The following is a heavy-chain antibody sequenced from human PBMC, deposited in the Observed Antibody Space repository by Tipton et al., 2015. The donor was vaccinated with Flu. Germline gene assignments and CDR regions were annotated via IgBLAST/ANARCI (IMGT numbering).Heavy chain of an antibody. CDR2: IKQDGSEK. J-gene: IGHJ4*02. CDR1: GFTFSDYY. D-gene: IGHD5-24*01. V-gene: IGHV3-7*01. CDR3: ARLRDNY. Sequence: QLVQSGGGLVKPGGSLRLSCAASGFTFSDYYMSWVRQAPGKGPEWVANIKQDGSEKYYVDSVKGRFTISRDNAKNSMYLQMNSLRAEDTAVYYCARLRDNYWGQGTLVTVSS.